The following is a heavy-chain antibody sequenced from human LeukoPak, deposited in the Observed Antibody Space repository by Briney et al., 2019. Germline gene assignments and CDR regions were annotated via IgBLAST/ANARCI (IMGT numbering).Heavy chain of an antibody. D-gene: IGHD3-16*01. J-gene: IGHJ3*02. CDR2: ISGSGGST. CDR3: AREFVVYNDYLWGTYHNDAFDI. V-gene: IGHV3-23*01. Sequence: GGSLRLSCAASGFTFNTYAMSWVRQAPGKGLEWVSAISGSGGSTYHADSVKGRFTISRDNSKNTRFLLMNKLRAEDTAVYYCAREFVVYNDYLWGTYHNDAFDIWGQGTMVTVSS. CDR1: GFTFNTYA.